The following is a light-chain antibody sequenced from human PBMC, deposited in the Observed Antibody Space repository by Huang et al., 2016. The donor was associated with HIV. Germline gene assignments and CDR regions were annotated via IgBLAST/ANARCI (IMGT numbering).Light chain of an antibody. CDR2: AAS. J-gene: IGKJ1*01. Sequence: AIRITQSPSSLSASTGDRVTITCRASQGISSYLAWYQQEPGRAPRLLIYAASTLQSGVPSRFSGSGSGADFTLTISGLQSEDFATYYCQQYYTYPRTFSQGTKLEIK. CDR3: QQYYTYPRT. V-gene: IGKV1-8*01. CDR1: QGISSY.